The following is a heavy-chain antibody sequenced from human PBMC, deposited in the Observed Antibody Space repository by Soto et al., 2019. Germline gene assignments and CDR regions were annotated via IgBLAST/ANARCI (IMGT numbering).Heavy chain of an antibody. Sequence: AGGSLRLSCAASGFTFSGCSMHWVRQAPGKGLEWVAVVWNDGSDQYYGDSVKGRFTISRDNSKSTLFLQMSSLRADDTAFYYCVSDFGDYKFDSWGRGTLVTVSS. V-gene: IGHV3-33*01. CDR2: VWNDGSDQ. D-gene: IGHD4-17*01. J-gene: IGHJ4*02. CDR3: VSDFGDYKFDS. CDR1: GFTFSGCS.